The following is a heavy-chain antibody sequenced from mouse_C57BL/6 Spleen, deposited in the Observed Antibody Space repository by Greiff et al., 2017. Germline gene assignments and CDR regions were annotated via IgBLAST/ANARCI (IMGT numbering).Heavy chain of an antibody. J-gene: IGHJ4*01. Sequence: EVKLEESGAELVRPGASVKLSCTASGFNFNDYYMHWVKQRPEQGLEWIGWIDPENGDTEYASKFQGKATLTVDTSSNTAYLQLSSLTSEDTAVYYCTTGPRVMDYWGQGTSVTVSS. CDR2: IDPENGDT. CDR3: TTGPRVMDY. V-gene: IGHV14-4*01. CDR1: GFNFNDYY.